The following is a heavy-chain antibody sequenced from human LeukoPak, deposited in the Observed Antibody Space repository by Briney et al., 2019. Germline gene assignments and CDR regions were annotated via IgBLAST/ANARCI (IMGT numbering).Heavy chain of an antibody. J-gene: IGHJ4*02. Sequence: GGSLRLSCAASGFTFSIYTINWVRQAPGKGLEWVSSISSSSSYIYYAVSVKGRLTISRDNAKNSLYLQMNSLRAEDTAVYYCARGDGRGSYKDYYFDYWGQGTLVTVSS. CDR3: ARGDGRGSYKDYYFDY. CDR2: ISSSSSYI. V-gene: IGHV3-21*01. D-gene: IGHD1-26*01. CDR1: GFTFSIYT.